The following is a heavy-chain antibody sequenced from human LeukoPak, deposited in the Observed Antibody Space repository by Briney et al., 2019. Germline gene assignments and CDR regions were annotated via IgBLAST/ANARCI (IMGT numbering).Heavy chain of an antibody. CDR3: AREVAAAGFDAFDI. D-gene: IGHD6-13*01. V-gene: IGHV1-46*01. J-gene: IGHJ3*02. CDR1: GYSFTSSY. CDR2: INPSGGST. Sequence: ASVKVSCKASGYSFTSSYMHWVRQAPGQGLEWMGIINPSGGSTTYAQEFLGRVTMTRDTSTTTFYMELSSLISEDTAIYYCAREVAAAGFDAFDIWGQGTMVTVSS.